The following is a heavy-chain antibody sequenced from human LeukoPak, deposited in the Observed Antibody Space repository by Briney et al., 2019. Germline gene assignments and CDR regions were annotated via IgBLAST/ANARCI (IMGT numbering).Heavy chain of an antibody. CDR1: GFTFSSYS. D-gene: IGHD6-13*01. V-gene: IGHV3-48*01. CDR3: ARGSPAAGRGFDY. Sequence: GGSLRLSCAASGFTFSSYSMNWVRQAPGKGLEWVSYISSSSSTIYYADSVKGRFTISRDNAKNSLYLQMNSLRAEDTAVYYCARGSPAAGRGFDYWGQGTLVTVSS. J-gene: IGHJ4*02. CDR2: ISSSSSTI.